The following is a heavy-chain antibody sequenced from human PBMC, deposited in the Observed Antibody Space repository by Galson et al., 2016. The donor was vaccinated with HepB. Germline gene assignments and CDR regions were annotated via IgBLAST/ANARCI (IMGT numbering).Heavy chain of an antibody. J-gene: IGHJ3*02. Sequence: SLRLSCAASGFTFSDYYMTWVRQAPGKGLEWVSSIDSSNDHIHYADSVKGRFTMYRDNAKNSLYLQMNSLRAEDTAVYYCGRGDAFDIWSQGTVVTVSA. CDR2: IDSSNDHI. CDR3: GRGDAFDI. CDR1: GFTFSDYY. V-gene: IGHV3-69-1*02. D-gene: IGHD3-16*01.